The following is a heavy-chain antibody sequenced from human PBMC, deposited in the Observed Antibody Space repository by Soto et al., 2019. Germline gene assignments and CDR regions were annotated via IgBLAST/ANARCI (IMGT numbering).Heavy chain of an antibody. CDR2: IYWDDDK. CDR1: GFSLSTSGVG. Sequence: QITLKESGPTLVKPTQTLTLTCTFSGFSLSTSGVGVGWIRQPPGKALEWLALIYWDDDKRYSPSLKSRLTITKDTSKNQVVLTMTNMDPVDTATYYCAHRLWFGELWDMRFDPWGQGTLVTVSS. D-gene: IGHD3-10*01. J-gene: IGHJ5*02. V-gene: IGHV2-5*02. CDR3: AHRLWFGELWDMRFDP.